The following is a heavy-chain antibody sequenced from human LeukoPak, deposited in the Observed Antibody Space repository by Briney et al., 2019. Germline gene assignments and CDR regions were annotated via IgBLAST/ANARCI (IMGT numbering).Heavy chain of an antibody. CDR1: GFTVSSNY. D-gene: IGHD3-10*01. CDR3: AKDLRDYGSGSYYDY. J-gene: IGHJ4*02. Sequence: PGGSLRLSCAASGFTVSSNYMSWVRQAPGKGLEWVSVIYSGGSTYYADSVKGRFTISRDNSKNTLYLQMNSLRAEDTAVYYCAKDLRDYGSGSYYDYWGQGTLVTVSS. V-gene: IGHV3-53*01. CDR2: IYSGGST.